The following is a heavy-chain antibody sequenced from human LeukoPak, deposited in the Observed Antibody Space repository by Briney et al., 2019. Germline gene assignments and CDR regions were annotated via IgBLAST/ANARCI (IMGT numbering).Heavy chain of an antibody. D-gene: IGHD3-10*01. CDR3: ARIYYGSGSYYFDY. Sequence: GGSLRLSCAASGFTFINYWMSWVRQAPGKGLEWVANIKQDGSEKFYVDSVKGRFTISRDNAKNSLYLQMNSLRAEDTAVYYCARIYYGSGSYYFDYWGQGTLVTVSS. V-gene: IGHV3-7*01. CDR1: GFTFINYW. CDR2: IKQDGSEK. J-gene: IGHJ4*02.